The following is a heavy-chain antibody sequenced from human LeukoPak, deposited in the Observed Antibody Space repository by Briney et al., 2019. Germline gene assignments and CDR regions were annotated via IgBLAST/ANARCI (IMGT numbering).Heavy chain of an antibody. V-gene: IGHV4-31*03. CDR2: INRRGTT. J-gene: IGHJ4*02. Sequence: PSQTLSLTCTVSGDSMRTSDHYWAWIRQHTGKGPETIGFINRRGTTNHNPSLKNRVAISVDASKNQFSLRLSSMTAADTAVYFCARGGNRFGGFYFDYWGQGILVTVSS. CDR1: GDSMRTSDHY. D-gene: IGHD3-10*01. CDR3: ARGGNRFGGFYFDY.